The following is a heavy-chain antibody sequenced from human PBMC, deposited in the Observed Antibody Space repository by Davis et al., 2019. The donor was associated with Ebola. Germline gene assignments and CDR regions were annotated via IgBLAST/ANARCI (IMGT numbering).Heavy chain of an antibody. Sequence: SVKVSCKASGGTFSSYAISWVRQAPGQGLEWMGGIIPIFGTANYAQKFQGRVTITADESTSTAYMGLSSLRSEDTAVYYCARVGQQLVSYYFDYWGQGTLVTVSS. CDR3: ARVGQQLVSYYFDY. V-gene: IGHV1-69*13. J-gene: IGHJ4*02. D-gene: IGHD6-13*01. CDR2: IIPIFGTA. CDR1: GGTFSSYA.